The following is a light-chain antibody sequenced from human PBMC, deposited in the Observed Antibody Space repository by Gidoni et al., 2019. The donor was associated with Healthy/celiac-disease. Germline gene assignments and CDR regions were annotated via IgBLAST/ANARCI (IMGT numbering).Light chain of an antibody. CDR1: QSVSSSY. CDR3: QQSGSSRWT. J-gene: IGKJ1*01. CDR2: GAS. Sequence: DIVLTQSPGTLSWSPGERATLSCRASQSVSSSYLAWYQQKPGQAPTLLIYGASSRATGIPDRCRGIGSGTYFTLPISRLEPDDFALHYCQQSGSSRWTFGQGTKVEIK. V-gene: IGKV3-20*01.